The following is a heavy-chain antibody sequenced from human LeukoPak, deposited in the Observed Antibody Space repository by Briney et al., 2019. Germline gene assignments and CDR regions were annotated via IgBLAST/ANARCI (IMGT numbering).Heavy chain of an antibody. CDR2: IIPILCIA. CDR3: ASASAVSYSSSWLNWFDP. D-gene: IGHD6-13*01. J-gene: IGHJ5*02. Sequence: GASVKVSCKASGGTFSSYAISWVRQAPGHGLEWMGRIIPILCIANYAQKFQGRVTITADKSTSTAYMELSSLRSEDTAVYYCASASAVSYSSSWLNWFDPWGQGTLVTVSS. CDR1: GGTFSSYA. V-gene: IGHV1-69*04.